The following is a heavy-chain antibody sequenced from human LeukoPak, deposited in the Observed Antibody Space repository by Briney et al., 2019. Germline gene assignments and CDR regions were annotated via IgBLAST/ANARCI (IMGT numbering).Heavy chain of an antibody. CDR2: IIPILGIA. CDR3: ARWDDSTAYDY. Sequence: SVKVSCKASGGTFSSYTISWVRQAPGQGVEWMGRIIPILGIANYAQKFQGRVTITADKSTSTAYMELSSLRSEDTAVYYCARWDDSTAYDYWGQGTLVTVSS. V-gene: IGHV1-69*02. D-gene: IGHD3-22*01. CDR1: GGTFSSYT. J-gene: IGHJ4*02.